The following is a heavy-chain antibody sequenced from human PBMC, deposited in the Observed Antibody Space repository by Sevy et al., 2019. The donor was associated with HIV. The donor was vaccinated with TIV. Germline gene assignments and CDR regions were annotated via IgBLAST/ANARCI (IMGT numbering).Heavy chain of an antibody. CDR3: IGSPFSSADSWCYRCDF. V-gene: IGHV3-11*01. D-gene: IGHD2-2*01. CDR2: ISGSSSDI. Sequence: GGSLRLSCAASGFTFSDYYMSWIRQAPGKGLEWISYISGSSSDIVYDDSVKGRFAISRNNAKKLLHLHMDILRAEDTAVYFWIGSPFSSADSWCYRCDFWGQVTLVTVSS. J-gene: IGHJ4*02. CDR1: GFTFSDYY.